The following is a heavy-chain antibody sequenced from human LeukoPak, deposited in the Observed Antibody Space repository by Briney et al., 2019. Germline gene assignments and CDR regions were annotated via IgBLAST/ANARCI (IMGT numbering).Heavy chain of an antibody. Sequence: SETLSLTCAVSGYSISSGYYWGWIRQPPGKGLEWIGSIYHSGSTYYNPSLKSRVTISVDTSKNQFCLKLSSVSAADTAVYYCARVDGSYDLLTGSYYYYYMDVWGKGTTVTVSS. D-gene: IGHD3-9*01. V-gene: IGHV4-38-2*01. CDR2: IYHSGST. CDR1: GYSISSGYY. CDR3: ARVDGSYDLLTGSYYYYYMDV. J-gene: IGHJ6*03.